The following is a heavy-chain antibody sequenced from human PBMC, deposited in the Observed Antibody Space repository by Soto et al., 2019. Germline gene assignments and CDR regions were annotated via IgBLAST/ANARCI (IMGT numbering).Heavy chain of an antibody. CDR2: IIPILNSV. CDR1: GGTFSTYT. Sequence: QVQLVQSGAEVKKPGSSVKVSCKASGGTFSTYTISWVRQAPGQGLEWMGRIIPILNSVNYAQKFQGRVTITADKTTSTAYMELSSLRSEDTAVYYCARGRRYSDSNGYYNYFDYWGQGTLVTVSS. J-gene: IGHJ4*02. D-gene: IGHD3-22*01. V-gene: IGHV1-69*08. CDR3: ARGRRYSDSNGYYNYFDY.